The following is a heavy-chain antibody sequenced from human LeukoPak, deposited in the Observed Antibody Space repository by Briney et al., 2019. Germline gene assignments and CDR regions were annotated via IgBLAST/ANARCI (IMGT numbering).Heavy chain of an antibody. Sequence: PSETLSLTCAVSGFSFRTGYYWGWLRQPPGKGLDWVGSVYPSGSTYYSPSLKSRVTISVDTAKNQFSLKLTSVTAADTAVYYCARVGRGYYRNPFDYWGQGILVTVSS. V-gene: IGHV4-38-2*01. CDR2: VYPSGST. D-gene: IGHD3-22*01. CDR3: ARVGRGYYRNPFDY. CDR1: GFSFRTGYY. J-gene: IGHJ4*02.